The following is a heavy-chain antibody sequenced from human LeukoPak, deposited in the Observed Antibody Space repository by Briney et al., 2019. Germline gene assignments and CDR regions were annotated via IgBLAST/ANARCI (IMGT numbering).Heavy chain of an antibody. Sequence: SETLSLTCTISGGSISSSRYYWGWIRQPPGKGLEWIGSIYYTGSTNYNPSLKSRVTISVDTSKNQFSLKVTSVTAADTAVYYCARDLYYYDSSGYYLSFDYWGQGTLVTVSS. D-gene: IGHD3-22*01. CDR3: ARDLYYYDSSGYYLSFDY. CDR2: IYYTGST. CDR1: GGSISSSRYY. V-gene: IGHV4-39*07. J-gene: IGHJ4*02.